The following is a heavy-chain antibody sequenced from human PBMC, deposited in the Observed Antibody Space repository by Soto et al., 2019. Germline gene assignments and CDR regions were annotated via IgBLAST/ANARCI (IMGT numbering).Heavy chain of an antibody. V-gene: IGHV4-39*01. CDR1: GGSISSSSYY. D-gene: IGHD3-22*01. CDR3: ARHVPYYYDSSGYYLSGHWFDP. Sequence: QLQLQESGPGLVKPSETLSLTCTVSGGSISSSSYYWGWIRQPPGKGLEWIGSIYYSGSTYYNPSLTSRVTISVDTSKNQFSLKLSSVTAADTAVYYCARHVPYYYDSSGYYLSGHWFDPWGQGTLVTVSS. J-gene: IGHJ5*02. CDR2: IYYSGST.